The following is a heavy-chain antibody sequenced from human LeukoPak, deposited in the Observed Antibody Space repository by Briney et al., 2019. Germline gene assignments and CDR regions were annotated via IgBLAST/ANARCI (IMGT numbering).Heavy chain of an antibody. CDR2: INPNSGGT. J-gene: IGHJ4*02. V-gene: IGHV1-2*02. CDR1: GYTFTSYD. CDR3: ARGGKQQRPEYYFDY. Sequence: ASVKVSCKASGYTFTSYDINWVRQAPGQGLEWMGWINPNSGGTNYAQKFQGRVTMTRDTSISTAYMELSRLRSDDTAVYYCARGGKQQRPEYYFDYWGQGTLVTVSS. D-gene: IGHD6-13*01.